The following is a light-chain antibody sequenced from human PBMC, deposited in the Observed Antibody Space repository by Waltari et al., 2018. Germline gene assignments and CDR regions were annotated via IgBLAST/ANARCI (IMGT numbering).Light chain of an antibody. CDR3: PPYLRIPAP. Sequence: EIVLTQSPATVSLSPGERATLSCRASQSVSRALSWDQPKPGQAPRLLIYGASNRATGLPDRFSCRGSGTDFSIPISSLEPEDFAVYSSPPYLRIPAPFEQGTKVAIK. CDR1: QSVSRA. CDR2: GAS. J-gene: IGKJ1*01. V-gene: IGKV3-20*01.